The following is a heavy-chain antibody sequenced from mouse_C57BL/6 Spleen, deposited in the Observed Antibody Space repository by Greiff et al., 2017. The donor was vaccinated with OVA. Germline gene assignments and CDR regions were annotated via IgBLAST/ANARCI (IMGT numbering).Heavy chain of an antibody. V-gene: IGHV5-4*01. CDR1: GFTFSSYA. D-gene: IGHD1-1*01. CDR2: ISDGGSYT. CDR3: ARDALYYGSSYGYFDV. J-gene: IGHJ1*03. Sequence: EVKVVESGGGLVKPGGSLKLSCAASGFTFSSYAMSWVRQTPEKRLEWVATISDGGSYTYYPDNVKGRFTISRDNAKNNLYLQMSHLKSEDTAMYYCARDALYYGSSYGYFDVWGTGTTVTVSS.